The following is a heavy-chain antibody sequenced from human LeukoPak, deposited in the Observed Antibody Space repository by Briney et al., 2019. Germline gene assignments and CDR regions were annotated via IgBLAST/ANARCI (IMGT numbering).Heavy chain of an antibody. CDR2: INEDGSST. CDR3: TTDTFGARDS. Sequence: GGSLRLSCAASGYTFSRYWMHWVRQGPGKGLVWVSRINEDGSSTSYAESVRGRFTISRDNAKNTLYLQMSSLRAEDAAVYYCTTDTFGARDSWGQGTLVTASS. J-gene: IGHJ4*02. V-gene: IGHV3-74*01. CDR1: GYTFSRYW. D-gene: IGHD3-10*01.